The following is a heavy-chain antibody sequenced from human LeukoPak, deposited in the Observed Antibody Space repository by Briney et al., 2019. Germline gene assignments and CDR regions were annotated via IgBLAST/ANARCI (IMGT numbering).Heavy chain of an antibody. D-gene: IGHD3-22*01. Sequence: TSETLSLTCAVYGGSFSGYYWSWIRQPPGKGLEWIGEINHSGSTNYNSSLKSRVTISVDTSKNQFSLKLSSVTAADTAVYYCARGQLGDYDSSGYYYDAFDIWGQGTMVTVSS. CDR1: GGSFSGYY. CDR3: ARGQLGDYDSSGYYYDAFDI. CDR2: INHSGST. J-gene: IGHJ3*02. V-gene: IGHV4-34*01.